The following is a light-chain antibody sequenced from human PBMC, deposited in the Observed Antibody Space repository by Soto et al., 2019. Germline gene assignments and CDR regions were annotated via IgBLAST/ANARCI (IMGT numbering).Light chain of an antibody. CDR1: SSDVGGYNY. V-gene: IGLV2-8*01. J-gene: IGLJ2*01. Sequence: QSALTQPPSASGSPGQSVTLSCSGTSSDVGGYNYVSWYQQHPGKAPKFLIFEVSRRPSGVPDRFSGSKSGNTASLTVSGLQDDDEADYYCSPYAGSNNPVIFGGGTKLTV. CDR3: SPYAGSNNPVI. CDR2: EVS.